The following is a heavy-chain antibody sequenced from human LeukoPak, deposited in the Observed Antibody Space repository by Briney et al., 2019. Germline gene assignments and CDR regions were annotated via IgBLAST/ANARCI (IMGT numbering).Heavy chain of an antibody. CDR1: GFTFSSYA. J-gene: IGHJ4*02. D-gene: IGHD3-10*01. CDR2: ISGSAATT. Sequence: GGSLRLSCAASGFTFSSYAMSWVRQAPGKGLEWVSAISGSAATTFYADSVKGRFTISRDNSKNTLYLQMNSLRAEDTAVYYCAKRGPGSPQSGKYYFDYWGQGTLVTVSS. CDR3: AKRGPGSPQSGKYYFDY. V-gene: IGHV3-23*01.